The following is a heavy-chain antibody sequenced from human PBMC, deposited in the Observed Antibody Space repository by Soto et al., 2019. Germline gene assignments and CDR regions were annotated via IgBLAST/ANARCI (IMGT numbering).Heavy chain of an antibody. D-gene: IGHD3-10*01. V-gene: IGHV4-34*01. CDR3: ARGVGSGRDYGLDV. J-gene: IGHJ6*02. Sequence: PPDILSHTCAVSSRYFIDYFWRWIRPPRGKGLEWIGEIDQTGRTNYNPSLKSRVIMSVDTSKNQFSLNLSSVTAADTAMYYCARGVGSGRDYGLDVWGQGNKVTGFS. CDR1: SRYFIDYF. CDR2: IDQTGRT.